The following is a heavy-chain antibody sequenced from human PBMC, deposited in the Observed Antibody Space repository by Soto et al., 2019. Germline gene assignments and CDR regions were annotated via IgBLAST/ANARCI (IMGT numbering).Heavy chain of an antibody. V-gene: IGHV3-30*18. CDR3: AKMYSSSWSTDSHYYDYGMDV. D-gene: IGHD6-13*01. Sequence: QVQLVESGGGVVQPGRSLRLSCAASGFTFSSYGMHWVRQAPGKGLEWVAVISYDGSNKYYADSVKGRFTISRDNSKNTLYMQMNSLRAEDTAVYYCAKMYSSSWSTDSHYYDYGMDVWGQGTTVTVSS. J-gene: IGHJ6*02. CDR1: GFTFSSYG. CDR2: ISYDGSNK.